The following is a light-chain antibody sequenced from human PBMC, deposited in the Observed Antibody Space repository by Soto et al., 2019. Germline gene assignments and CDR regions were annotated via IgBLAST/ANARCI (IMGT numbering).Light chain of an antibody. Sequence: QSALTQPPSASGSPGQSVTISCTGTSSDVVAYNYVSWYQQLPGKAPKLIIYEVSKRRSGVPDRFSGSKSGNTASLTVSGLQAEYEADYYCTSYAGTYSFFYVFGTGTKVTVL. CDR1: SSDVVAYNY. CDR3: TSYAGTYSFFYV. J-gene: IGLJ1*01. V-gene: IGLV2-8*01. CDR2: EVS.